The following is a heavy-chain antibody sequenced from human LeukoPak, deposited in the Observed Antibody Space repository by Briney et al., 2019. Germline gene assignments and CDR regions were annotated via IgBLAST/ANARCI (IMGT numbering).Heavy chain of an antibody. CDR2: ISSSSSYI. CDR1: GFTFSSYS. Sequence: RTGGSLRLSCAASGFTFSSYSMNWVRQAPGKGLEWVSSISSSSSYIYYADSVKGRFTISRDNAKNSLYLQMNSLRAEDTAVYYCARVGPYNGAYYDFWSGYYPQPFDYWGQGTLVTVSS. J-gene: IGHJ4*02. V-gene: IGHV3-21*01. D-gene: IGHD3-3*01. CDR3: ARVGPYNGAYYDFWSGYYPQPFDY.